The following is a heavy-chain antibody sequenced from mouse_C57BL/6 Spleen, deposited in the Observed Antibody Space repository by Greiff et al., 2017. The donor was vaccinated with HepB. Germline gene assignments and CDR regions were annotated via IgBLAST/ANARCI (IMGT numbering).Heavy chain of an antibody. J-gene: IGHJ4*01. Sequence: VQLQQPGAELVRPGSSVKLSCKASGYTFTSYWMHWVKQRPIQGLEWIGNIDPSDSETHYNQKFKDKATLTVDKSSSTAYMQLSSLTSEDSAVYYCARRDYSNYGAMDYWGQGTSVTVSS. CDR3: ARRDYSNYGAMDY. CDR2: IDPSDSET. V-gene: IGHV1-52*01. D-gene: IGHD2-5*01. CDR1: GYTFTSYW.